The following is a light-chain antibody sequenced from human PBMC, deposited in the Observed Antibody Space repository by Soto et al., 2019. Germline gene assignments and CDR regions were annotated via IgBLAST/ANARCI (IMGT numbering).Light chain of an antibody. CDR3: RSYPPSSTHVV. J-gene: IGLJ2*01. Sequence: QSALTQPASVSGSPGQSITISCTGTSSDVGSYNYVSSYQQYPGTAPKLMIYDVSNRPSGVSYRFSGSKSGMTASLTNSGRLAEDVGDYYCRSYPPSSTHVVFGGGTKRTVL. V-gene: IGLV2-14*01. CDR2: DVS. CDR1: SSDVGSYNY.